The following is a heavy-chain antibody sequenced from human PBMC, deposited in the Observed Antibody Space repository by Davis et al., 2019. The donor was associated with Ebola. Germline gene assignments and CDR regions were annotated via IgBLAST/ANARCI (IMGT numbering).Heavy chain of an antibody. Sequence: ASVKVSCKASGYTFTSYGISWVRQAPGQGLEWMGWISAYNGNTNYAQKLQGRVTMTTDTSTSTAYMELRSLRSDDTAVYYCARDLSRGGKSRHGYWGQGTLVTVSS. CDR1: GYTFTSYG. D-gene: IGHD3-16*01. CDR2: ISAYNGNT. V-gene: IGHV1-18*01. J-gene: IGHJ4*02. CDR3: ARDLSRGGKSRHGY.